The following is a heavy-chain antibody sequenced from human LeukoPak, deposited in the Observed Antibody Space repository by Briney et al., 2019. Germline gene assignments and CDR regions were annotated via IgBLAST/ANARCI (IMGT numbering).Heavy chain of an antibody. CDR1: GGSILTTNW. D-gene: IGHD6-19*01. V-gene: IGHV4-4*02. CDR2: VHLSGAS. J-gene: IGHJ4*02. CDR3: ARGTRYSSGWYVASFDY. Sequence: SGTLSLTCAVSGGSILTTNWWSWVRQPPGKGLEWIGEVHLSGASNYNPSLKSRVNMSIDKSKNQLSLELTSVTAADTAVYYCARGTRYSSGWYVASFDYWGQGTLVTVSS.